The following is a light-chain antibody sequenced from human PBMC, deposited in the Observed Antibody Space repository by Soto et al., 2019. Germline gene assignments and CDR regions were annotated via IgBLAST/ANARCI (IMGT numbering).Light chain of an antibody. V-gene: IGKV1-33*01. Sequence: DIPMTQSPSSLSASVGDRVTITCQASQDISNYLNWYQQKPGKAPKLLIYDASNLETGVPSRFSGSGSGTDFTFTISSLQPEDIATYYCQQLWTFGPGTKVDIK. CDR2: DAS. CDR3: QQLWT. CDR1: QDISNY. J-gene: IGKJ3*01.